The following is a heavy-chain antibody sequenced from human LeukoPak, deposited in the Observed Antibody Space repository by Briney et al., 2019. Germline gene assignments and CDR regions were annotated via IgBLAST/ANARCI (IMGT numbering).Heavy chain of an antibody. CDR1: GFTFSSYG. Sequence: PGRSLRPSCAASGFTFSSYGMHWVRQAPGKGLEWVAVIWYDGSNKYYADSVKGRFTISRDNAKNSLYLQMNSLRAEDTAVYYCARAIVATDAFDIWGQGAMVTVSS. CDR3: ARAIVATDAFDI. D-gene: IGHD5-12*01. V-gene: IGHV3-33*03. J-gene: IGHJ3*02. CDR2: IWYDGSNK.